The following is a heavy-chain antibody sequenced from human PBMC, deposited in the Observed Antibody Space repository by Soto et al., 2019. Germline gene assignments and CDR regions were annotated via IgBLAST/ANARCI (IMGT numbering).Heavy chain of an antibody. CDR3: AKSLDATMAPRFDC. J-gene: IGHJ4*02. CDR1: GFTFSSYA. Sequence: EVQLLESGGGLVQPGGSLRLSCAASGFTFSSYAMSWVRQAPGKGPDWVSAIRNSGANMYYADSVKGRFTISRDNSKNTLYLQMNSLRAEDTAVYYCAKSLDATMAPRFDCWGQGTLVTVSS. CDR2: IRNSGANM. D-gene: IGHD5-18*01. V-gene: IGHV3-23*01.